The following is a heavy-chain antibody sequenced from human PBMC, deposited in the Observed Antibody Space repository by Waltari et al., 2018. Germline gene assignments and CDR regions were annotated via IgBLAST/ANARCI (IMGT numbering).Heavy chain of an antibody. CDR2: IYYSGST. J-gene: IGHJ4*02. D-gene: IGHD6-13*01. Sequence: QVQLQASGPGLVKPSETLSLTCTVSGGSISSYYWSWLRQPPGKGLEWIGYIYYSGSTNYNPSLKSRVTISVDTSKNQFSLKLSSVTAADTAVYYCARLSSSWYRPYYFDYWGQGTLVTVSS. V-gene: IGHV4-59*01. CDR3: ARLSSSWYRPYYFDY. CDR1: GGSISSYY.